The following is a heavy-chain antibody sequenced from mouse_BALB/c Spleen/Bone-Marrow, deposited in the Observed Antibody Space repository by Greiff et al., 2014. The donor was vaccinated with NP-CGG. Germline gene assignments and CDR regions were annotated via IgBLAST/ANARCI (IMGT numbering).Heavy chain of an antibody. CDR2: INPYNDGT. V-gene: IGHV1-14*01. CDR1: GYTFTAYI. D-gene: IGHD2-3*01. Sequence: EVQRVESGPELVKPGASVKMSCKASGYTFTAYIVHWVKQKPGQGLEWIGNINPYNDGTKYNEMFKGKATLTSDISSSTAYMELSGLTSEDSAVYFCAREGWLLRFDCWGQGTTLTVSS. J-gene: IGHJ2*01. CDR3: AREGWLLRFDC.